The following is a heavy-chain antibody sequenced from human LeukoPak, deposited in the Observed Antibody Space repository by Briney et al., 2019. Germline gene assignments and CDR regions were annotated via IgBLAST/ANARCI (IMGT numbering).Heavy chain of an antibody. CDR2: ISYDGSNK. Sequence: GGSLRLSCAASGFTFSSYGMHWVRQAPGKGLEWVAVISYDGSNKYYADSVKGRFTISRDNAKNTLYLQMNSLRAEDTAVYYCARRHQLGVDYWGQGTLVTVSS. D-gene: IGHD1-1*01. V-gene: IGHV3-30*03. CDR3: ARRHQLGVDY. CDR1: GFTFSSYG. J-gene: IGHJ4*02.